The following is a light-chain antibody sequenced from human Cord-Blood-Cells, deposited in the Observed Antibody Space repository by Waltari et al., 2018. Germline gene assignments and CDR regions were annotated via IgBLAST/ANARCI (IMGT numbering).Light chain of an antibody. CDR2: LGS. CDR1: QSLLHSNGYNY. V-gene: IGKV2-28*01. CDR3: MQALQTPWT. Sequence: DIVMTQSPLSPPVTPGEPASNSCSSRQSLLHSNGYNYLDWYLQKPGQSPQLLIYLGSNRAAGVPDRFSGSGSGTDFTLKISRVEAEDVGVYYCMQALQTPWTFGQGTKVEIK. J-gene: IGKJ1*01.